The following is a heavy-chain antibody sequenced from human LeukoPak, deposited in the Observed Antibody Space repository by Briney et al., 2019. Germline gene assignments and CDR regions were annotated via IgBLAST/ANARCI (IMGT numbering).Heavy chain of an antibody. Sequence: GASVTVSFTASVYTFTSYGISWVRQAPGQGLEGMGWISAYNGNTNYAQKLQGRVTMTTDTSTSTAYMELRSLRSDDTAVYYCATQYSSGWYMDYWGQGTLVTVSS. D-gene: IGHD6-19*01. CDR3: ATQYSSGWYMDY. CDR1: VYTFTSYG. V-gene: IGHV1-18*01. J-gene: IGHJ4*02. CDR2: ISAYNGNT.